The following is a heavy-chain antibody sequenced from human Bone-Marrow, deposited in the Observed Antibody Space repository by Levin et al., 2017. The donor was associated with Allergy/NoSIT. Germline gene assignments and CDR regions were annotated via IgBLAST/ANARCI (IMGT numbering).Heavy chain of an antibody. D-gene: IGHD3-3*02. CDR2: VYYSGST. J-gene: IGHJ5*02. CDR1: GTSISSNSYY. CDR3: ARTVNPLAGWFDP. Sequence: SETLSLTCSVSGTSISSNSYYWGWIRQPPGKGLEWIGTVYYSGSTYYNPSLESRVTISVDTSKNQFSLRLTSVTAADTAVYYCARTVNPLAGWFDPWGQGTLVTVSS. V-gene: IGHV4-39*01.